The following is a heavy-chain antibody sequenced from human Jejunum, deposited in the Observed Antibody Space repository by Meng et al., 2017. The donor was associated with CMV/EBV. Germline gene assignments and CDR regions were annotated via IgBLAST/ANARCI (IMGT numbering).Heavy chain of an antibody. CDR3: AHFVGGYYPSRPDY. D-gene: IGHD1-26*01. V-gene: IGHV2-5*02. CDR1: GFSPSTSGEG. CDR2: IYRGDDK. J-gene: IGHJ4*02. Sequence: QTPWKESGPTLVKPTQTLTLTCSFSGFSPSTSGEGVGWIRQPPGKALEWLALIYRGDDKRYSPSLNSRLTIAKDTSKNEVVLTLTNMGPIDTGTYYCAHFVGGYYPSRPDYWGQGTLVTVSS.